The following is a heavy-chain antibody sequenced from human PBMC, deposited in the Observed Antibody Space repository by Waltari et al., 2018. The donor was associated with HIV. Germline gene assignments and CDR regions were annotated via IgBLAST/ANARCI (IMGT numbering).Heavy chain of an antibody. Sequence: QLQLQESGPGLVKPSETLSLTCTVSGGSISSSSYYWGWIRQPPGKGLEWIGSIYYSGSTYYNPSLKSRVTISVDTSKNQFSLKLSSVTAADTAVYYCARGRHYYYGAGGNFDYWGQGTLVTVSS. CDR2: IYYSGST. D-gene: IGHD3-10*01. J-gene: IGHJ4*02. V-gene: IGHV4-39*01. CDR1: GGSISSSSYY. CDR3: ARGRHYYYGAGGNFDY.